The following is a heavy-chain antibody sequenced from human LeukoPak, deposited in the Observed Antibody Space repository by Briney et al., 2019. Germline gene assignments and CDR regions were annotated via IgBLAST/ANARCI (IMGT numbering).Heavy chain of an antibody. Sequence: GGRLRLSCAASRFTLSSYAMSWVRHAPGKGLGWVSPISGSGGSTYYADSVKGRFTISRDNSKNTLYLQMNSLRAEDTAVYYCAKGVRYCSSTSCYRNWFDPWGQGTLVTVSS. D-gene: IGHD2-2*01. V-gene: IGHV3-23*01. CDR3: AKGVRYCSSTSCYRNWFDP. CDR2: ISGSGGST. CDR1: RFTLSSYA. J-gene: IGHJ5*02.